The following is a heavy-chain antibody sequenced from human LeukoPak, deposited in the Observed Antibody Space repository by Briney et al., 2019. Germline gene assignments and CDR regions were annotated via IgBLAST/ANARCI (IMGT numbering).Heavy chain of an antibody. CDR1: GFTFSGYW. D-gene: IGHD2-21*01. J-gene: IGHJ4*02. V-gene: IGHV3-7*05. CDR2: IKEDGSEK. CDR3: VRDCGFHTFDY. Sequence: GGSLRLSCAASGFTFSGYWMTWVRQAPGKGLEYVVNIKEDGSEKYYVDSVKGRFTISRDNTKNALYLQMSSLRGDDTAVYFCVRDCGFHTFDYWGQGTLVTVSS.